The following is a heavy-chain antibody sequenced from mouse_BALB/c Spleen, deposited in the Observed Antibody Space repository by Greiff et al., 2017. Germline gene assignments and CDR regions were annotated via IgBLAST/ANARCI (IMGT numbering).Heavy chain of an antibody. D-gene: IGHD3-2*01. V-gene: IGHV2-9*02. J-gene: IGHJ4*01. CDR3: ARQTARATDY. CDR1: GFSLTSYG. CDR2: IWAGGST. Sequence: VQGVESGPGLVAPSQSLSITCTVSGFSLTSYGVHWVRQPPGKGLEWLGVIWAGGSTNYNSALMSRLSISKDNSKSQVFLKMNSLQTDDTAMYYCARQTARATDYWGQGTSVTVSS.